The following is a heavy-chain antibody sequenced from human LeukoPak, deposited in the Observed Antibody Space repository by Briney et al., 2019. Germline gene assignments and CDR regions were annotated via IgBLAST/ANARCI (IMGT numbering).Heavy chain of an antibody. Sequence: GGSLRLSCEASGFTFSSYTMNWVRQAPGKGLEWVSYIGSSSSYIYYADSVKGRFTISRDNAKNSLYLQMNSLRAEDTAVYYCARDRGIAAAGPGWFDPWGQGTLVTVSS. CDR3: ARDRGIAAAGPGWFDP. J-gene: IGHJ5*02. V-gene: IGHV3-21*05. CDR2: IGSSSSYI. CDR1: GFTFSSYT. D-gene: IGHD6-13*01.